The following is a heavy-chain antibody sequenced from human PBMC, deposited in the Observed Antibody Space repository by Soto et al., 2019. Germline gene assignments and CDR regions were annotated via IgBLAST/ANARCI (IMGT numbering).Heavy chain of an antibody. D-gene: IGHD6-13*01. J-gene: IGHJ4*02. CDR2: TYYGASS. CDR1: GYSTSSGYY. Sequence: PSETLSLTCAVSGYSTSSGYYWGWIRQPPGKGLEWLGTTYYGASSYYNPSLRSRITILLDASTNQLSLKLSSVTAADTAVYFCVRVAGSASWYETDSWGQGILVTVSS. CDR3: VRVAGSASWYETDS. V-gene: IGHV4-38-2*01.